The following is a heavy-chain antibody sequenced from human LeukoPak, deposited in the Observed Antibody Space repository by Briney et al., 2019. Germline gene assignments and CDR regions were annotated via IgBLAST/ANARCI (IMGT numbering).Heavy chain of an antibody. CDR1: GFTFGKYW. D-gene: IGHD3-22*01. J-gene: IGHJ4*02. CDR3: AKSSYYDSSGFYREYYFDY. CDR2: ISGSGGST. Sequence: GGSLRLSCVASGFTFGKYWMSWVRQAPGKGLEWVSSISGSGGSTYYADSVKGRFTISRDNSKNTLYLQMNSLRAEDTAVYYCAKSSYYDSSGFYREYYFDYWGQGTLVTVSS. V-gene: IGHV3-23*01.